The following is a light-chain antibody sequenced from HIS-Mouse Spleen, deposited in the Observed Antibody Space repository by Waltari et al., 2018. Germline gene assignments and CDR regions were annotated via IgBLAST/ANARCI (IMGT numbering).Light chain of an antibody. J-gene: IGLJ3*02. V-gene: IGLV3-21*02. Sequence: SYVLTQPPSVSVAPGQTARITCGGNNIGSKSVHWYQQKPGQAPVLVVYVDSDRPSGIPERFSGSNSGNTATLTISRVEAGDEADYYCQVWDSSSDHPFWVFGGGTKLTVL. CDR1: NIGSKS. CDR3: QVWDSSSDHPFWV. CDR2: VDS.